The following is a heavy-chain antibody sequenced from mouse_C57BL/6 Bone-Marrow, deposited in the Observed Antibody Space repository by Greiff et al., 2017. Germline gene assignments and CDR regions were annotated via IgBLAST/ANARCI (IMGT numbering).Heavy chain of an antibody. CDR3: TNPSVDY. Sequence: VQLKESGAELVRPGASVKLSCTASGFNIKDDYMHWVKQRPEQGLEWIGWIDPENGDTEYASKFQGKATITADTSSNTAYLQLSSLTSEDTAVYYCTNPSVDYGGRGTSVTVSA. J-gene: IGHJ4*01. D-gene: IGHD6-1*01. CDR1: GFNIKDDY. CDR2: IDPENGDT. V-gene: IGHV14-4*01.